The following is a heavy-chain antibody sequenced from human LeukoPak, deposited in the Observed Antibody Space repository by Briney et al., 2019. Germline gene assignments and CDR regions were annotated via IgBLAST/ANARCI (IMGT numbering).Heavy chain of an antibody. J-gene: IGHJ5*02. CDR1: GGSISSGGYS. D-gene: IGHD3-10*01. V-gene: IGHV4-30-2*01. Sequence: PSETLSLTCAVSGGSISSGGYSWSWIRQPPGKGLEWIGYIYHSGSTYYNPSLKSRVTISADRSKNQFSLKLSSVTAADTAVYYCARTMVRGAYNWFDPWGQGTLVTVSS. CDR2: IYHSGST. CDR3: ARTMVRGAYNWFDP.